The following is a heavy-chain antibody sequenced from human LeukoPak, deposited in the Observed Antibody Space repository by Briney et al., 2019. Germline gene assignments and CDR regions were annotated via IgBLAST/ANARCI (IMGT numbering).Heavy chain of an antibody. Sequence: TGGSLRLSCAASGFTFSSYAMSWVRQAPGKGLEWVSAMSGSGSNIYYADSVKGRFTISRDNSKNTLYLQMNSLRAEDTAVYYCAKVPARRDYWYFDLWGRGTLVSVSS. CDR2: MSGSGSNI. V-gene: IGHV3-23*01. CDR1: GFTFSSYA. CDR3: AKVPARRDYWYFDL. J-gene: IGHJ2*01.